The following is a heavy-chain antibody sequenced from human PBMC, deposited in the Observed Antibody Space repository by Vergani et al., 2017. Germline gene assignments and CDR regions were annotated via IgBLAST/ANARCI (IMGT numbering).Heavy chain of an antibody. CDR3: ASGEGAIVVVPAAMGYYYYGMDV. Sequence: QVHLMQSEAEVKKPGSSVKVSCKASGGTFSNYAISWVRQGPGQGLEWMGGIIHIFGTANYAQKFQGRVTITADESTSTAYMELSSLRSVDTAVYYCASGEGAIVVVPAAMGYYYYGMDVWGRGTTVTVSS. CDR1: GGTFSNYA. D-gene: IGHD2-2*01. CDR2: IIHIFGTA. J-gene: IGHJ6*02. V-gene: IGHV1-69*01.